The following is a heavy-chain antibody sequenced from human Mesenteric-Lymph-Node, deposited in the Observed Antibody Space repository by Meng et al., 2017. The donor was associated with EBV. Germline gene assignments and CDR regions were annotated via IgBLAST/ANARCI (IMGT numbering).Heavy chain of an antibody. CDR3: ARIRSIWGTYQNYYFDS. D-gene: IGHD3-16*02. J-gene: IGHJ4*02. Sequence: QVRVQSGGAGLLKPSEPLSLNCAVYGGSFSGFYWTWIRQSPGRDLEWIGEINHSGFSKYNPSLKSRLTISLDTSKNQVSLTLGSVTAADTAVYYCARIRSIWGTYQNYYFDSWGQGTLVTVSS. CDR1: GGSFSGFY. V-gene: IGHV4-34*01. CDR2: INHSGFS.